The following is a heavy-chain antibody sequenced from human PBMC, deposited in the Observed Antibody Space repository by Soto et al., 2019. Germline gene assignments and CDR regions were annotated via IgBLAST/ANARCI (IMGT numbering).Heavy chain of an antibody. CDR3: ARGVLSSRFFVWFIREFAP. Sequence: QVQLVQSGGEVKKPGASVKVSCKASGYTFTNYGINWMRQAPGQGLEWMGWISAYNGSTKFAQKFQGRVTMTTDTPTSTSYREVRTLKSADPAMYYCARGVLSSRFFVWFIREFAPGGQGTLVTVSS. J-gene: IGHJ5*02. CDR1: GYTFTNYG. CDR2: ISAYNGST. D-gene: IGHD3-9*01. V-gene: IGHV1-18*04.